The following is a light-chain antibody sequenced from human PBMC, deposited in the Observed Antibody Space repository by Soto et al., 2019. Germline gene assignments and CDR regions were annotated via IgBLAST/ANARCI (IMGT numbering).Light chain of an antibody. V-gene: IGLV2-11*01. CDR1: SSDVGGYDY. Sequence: QSALTQPRSVSGSPGQSVAISCAGTSSDVGGYDYVSWYQQHPGKAPKLMIYDVNKRPSGVPDRFSGSKSGNTASLTISGLQADDEADYCCGSYAGSNTFVFGGGTKLTVL. J-gene: IGLJ3*02. CDR3: GSYAGSNTFV. CDR2: DVN.